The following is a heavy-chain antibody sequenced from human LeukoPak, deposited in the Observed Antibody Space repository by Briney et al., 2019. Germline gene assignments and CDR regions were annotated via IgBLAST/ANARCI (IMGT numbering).Heavy chain of an antibody. CDR1: GYTFTSYG. Sequence: ASVKVSCKASGYTFTSYGISWVRQAPGQGLEWMGWISAYNGNTNYAQKLQGRVTMTTDTSTSTAYMELRSLRSDDTAVYYCARDRYCGGDCYSGSFNYYYYMDVWGKGTTVTVSS. CDR3: ARDRYCGGDCYSGSFNYYYYMDV. CDR2: ISAYNGNT. V-gene: IGHV1-18*01. D-gene: IGHD2-21*01. J-gene: IGHJ6*03.